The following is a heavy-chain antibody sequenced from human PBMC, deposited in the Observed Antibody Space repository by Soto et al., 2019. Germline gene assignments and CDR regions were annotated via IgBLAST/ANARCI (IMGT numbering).Heavy chain of an antibody. J-gene: IGHJ4*02. CDR2: IYHSGST. CDR3: AREYCSSTSCHFDY. V-gene: IGHV4-30-2*01. D-gene: IGHD2-2*01. CDR1: GGSISSGGYS. Sequence: QLQLQESGSGLVKPSQTLSLTCAVSGGSISSGGYSWSWIRQPPGKGLEGIGYIYHSGSTYYNPSLKSRVTISVDRSKNQFSLKLSSVTAADTAVYYCAREYCSSTSCHFDYWGQGTLVTVSS.